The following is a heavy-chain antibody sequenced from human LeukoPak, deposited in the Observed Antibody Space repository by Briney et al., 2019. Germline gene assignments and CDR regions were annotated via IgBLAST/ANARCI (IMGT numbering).Heavy chain of an antibody. CDR2: ITSSSSTI. Sequence: GGSLRLSCAASEFTFNSYSMNWVRQAPGKGLEWVSYITSSSSTISYAESVRGRFTISRDNAKNSLNLQRNSLRDEDTAVYYCVSGRGGTYWFDYWGQGTLVTVSS. CDR3: VSGRGGTYWFDY. V-gene: IGHV3-48*02. CDR1: EFTFNSYS. D-gene: IGHD1-26*01. J-gene: IGHJ4*02.